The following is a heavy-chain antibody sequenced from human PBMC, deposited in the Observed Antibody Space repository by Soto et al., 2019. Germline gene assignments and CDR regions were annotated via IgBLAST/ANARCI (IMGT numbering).Heavy chain of an antibody. CDR2: ISYDGSNK. D-gene: IGHD1-26*01. CDR3: AKDSTVLIVGATFFDY. Sequence: GGSLRLSCAASGFTFSSYGMHWVRQAPGKGLEWVAVISYDGSNKYYADSVKGRFTISRDNSKNTLYLQMNSLRAEDTAVYYCAKDSTVLIVGATFFDYWGQGTLVTVSS. CDR1: GFTFSSYG. J-gene: IGHJ4*02. V-gene: IGHV3-30*18.